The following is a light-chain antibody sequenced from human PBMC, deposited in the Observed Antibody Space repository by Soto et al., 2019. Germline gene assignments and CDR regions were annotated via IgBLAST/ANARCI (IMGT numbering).Light chain of an antibody. Sequence: QSALTQPASVSGSPGQSITIACTGTSSDIGGYNFVSWYQHHPGKAPKLLIYDVGNRPSGVSNRFSVSKSGNTASLTISGLQAEDEDHYYCNAYSTVSTYVFGTGTKLAVL. CDR2: DVG. CDR1: SSDIGGYNF. CDR3: NAYSTVSTYV. J-gene: IGLJ1*01. V-gene: IGLV2-14*03.